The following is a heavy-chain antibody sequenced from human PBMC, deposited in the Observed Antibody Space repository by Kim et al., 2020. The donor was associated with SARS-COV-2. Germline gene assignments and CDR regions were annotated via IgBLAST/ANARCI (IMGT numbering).Heavy chain of an antibody. Sequence: GRFTISRDNAKNSLYLQMNSLRAEDTAVYYCARGDTYCSSTSCYYDAFDIWGQGTMVTVSS. J-gene: IGHJ3*02. D-gene: IGHD2-2*01. V-gene: IGHV3-7*04. CDR3: ARGDTYCSSTSCYYDAFDI.